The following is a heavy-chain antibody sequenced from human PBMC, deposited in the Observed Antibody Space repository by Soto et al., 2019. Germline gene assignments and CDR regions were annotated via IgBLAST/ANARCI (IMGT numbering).Heavy chain of an antibody. V-gene: IGHV4-4*02. CDR3: ARASRGYSYGYWGADY. J-gene: IGHJ4*02. CDR2: IYHSGST. D-gene: IGHD5-18*01. CDR1: GGSISSSNW. Sequence: QVQLQESGPGLVKPSGTLSLTCAVSGGSISSSNWWSWVRQPPGKGLEWIGEIYHSGSTNYNPSLKSRVTISXXNXKXXFSLKLRSVTAADTAGYYCARASRGYSYGYWGADYWGQGTLVTVSS.